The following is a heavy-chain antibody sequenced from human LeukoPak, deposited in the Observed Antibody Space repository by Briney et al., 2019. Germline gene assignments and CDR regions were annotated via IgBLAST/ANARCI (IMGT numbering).Heavy chain of an antibody. V-gene: IGHV3-7*01. Sequence: GGSLRLSCATSGFTFSRHWMTWVRQAPGKGPEWAANIKQDGSERYYVHSVRGRFTISRDNAKNALYLQMNSLRAEDTAVYYCARDGGHSTDLDYWGQGILVTVSS. CDR2: IKQDGSER. D-gene: IGHD2-8*02. J-gene: IGHJ4*02. CDR1: GFTFSRHW. CDR3: ARDGGHSTDLDY.